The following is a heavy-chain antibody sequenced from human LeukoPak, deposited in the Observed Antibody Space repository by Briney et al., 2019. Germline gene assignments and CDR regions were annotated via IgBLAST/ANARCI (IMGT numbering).Heavy chain of an antibody. J-gene: IGHJ4*02. V-gene: IGHV4-30-2*01. CDR1: GGSISSGGYS. D-gene: IGHD3-16*01. Sequence: SETLSLTCAVSGGSISSGGYSWSWIRQPPGKGLEWIGYIYHSGSTYYNPSLKSRVTISVDRSKNQFSLKLSSVTAADTAVYYCARSVTDRFDYWGQGTLVTVSS. CDR3: ARSVTDRFDY. CDR2: IYHSGST.